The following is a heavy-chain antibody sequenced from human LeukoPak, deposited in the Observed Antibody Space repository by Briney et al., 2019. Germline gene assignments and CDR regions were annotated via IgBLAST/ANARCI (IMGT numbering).Heavy chain of an antibody. J-gene: IGHJ4*02. CDR3: AKDKYYYGSGGDLDH. CDR1: WFDFRYYG. V-gene: IGHV3-30*18. Sequence: GGSLRLSCAASWFDFRYYGMHCVRQAPGKGLEWVALISYDGSNQYYADSVKGRFTISRDNSKNTVFLQMNSLRPEDTAVYYCAKDKYYYGSGGDLDHWGQGTLVTVSS. CDR2: ISYDGSNQ. D-gene: IGHD3-10*01.